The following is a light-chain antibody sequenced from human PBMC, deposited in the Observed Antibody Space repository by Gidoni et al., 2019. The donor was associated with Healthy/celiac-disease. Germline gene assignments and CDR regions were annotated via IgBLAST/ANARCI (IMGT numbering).Light chain of an antibody. CDR3: VLYMGSGISV. Sequence: QTVVTQEPSVSVSPGGTVTHTCGLSSGSVSTSYYPSWYQQTPGQAPRTLISSTNTRSSGVPDRFSGSILGNKAALTITGAQADDESDYYCVLYMGSGISVFGGGTKLTVL. CDR1: SGSVSTSYY. V-gene: IGLV8-61*01. CDR2: STN. J-gene: IGLJ3*02.